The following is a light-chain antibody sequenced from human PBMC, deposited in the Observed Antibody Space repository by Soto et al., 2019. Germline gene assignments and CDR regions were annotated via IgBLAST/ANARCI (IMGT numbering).Light chain of an antibody. CDR3: QSYDSSLSGSKVV. CDR1: SSNIGAGYD. J-gene: IGLJ2*01. CDR2: GNS. V-gene: IGLV1-40*01. Sequence: QSVLTQPPSVSGAPGQRVTISCTGSSSNIGAGYDVHWYQQLPGTAPKLLIYGNSNRPSGVPDRFSGSKSGTSASLAITGLQAEDEADYYCQSYDSSLSGSKVVFGGGTNSPS.